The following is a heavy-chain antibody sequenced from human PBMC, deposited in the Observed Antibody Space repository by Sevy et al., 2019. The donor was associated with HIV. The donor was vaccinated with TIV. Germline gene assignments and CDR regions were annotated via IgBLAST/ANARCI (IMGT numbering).Heavy chain of an antibody. CDR3: ATHAGIAAAGRVFDY. J-gene: IGHJ4*02. V-gene: IGHV3-72*01. Sequence: GGSLRLSCAASGFTFSDHYMEWVRQAPGKGLEWVGRTRNKADSYTTEYAASVKRRFTISRDDSKNSLYLQMNSLKTEDTAVYYCATHAGIAAAGRVFDYWGQGTLVTVSS. CDR2: TRNKADSYTT. CDR1: GFTFSDHY. D-gene: IGHD6-13*01.